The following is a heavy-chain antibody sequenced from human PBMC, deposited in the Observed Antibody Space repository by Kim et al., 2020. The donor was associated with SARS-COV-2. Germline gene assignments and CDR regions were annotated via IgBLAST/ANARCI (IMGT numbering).Heavy chain of an antibody. CDR1: GGSFTAYY. CDR3: ARGGAPDY. V-gene: IGHV4-34*01. CDR2: INHSGTT. J-gene: IGHJ4*02. D-gene: IGHD1-26*01. Sequence: SETLSLTCAVYGGSFTAYYWSWIRQTPGKGLEWIGEINHSGTTNYNPSLQSRVTISVDSSKKQFSPKLTSLTAADTAVYYCARGGAPDYWGPGTLVTVSS.